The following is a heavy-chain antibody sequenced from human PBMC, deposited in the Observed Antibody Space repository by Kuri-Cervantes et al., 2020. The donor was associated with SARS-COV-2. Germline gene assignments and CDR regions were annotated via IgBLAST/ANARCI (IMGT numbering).Heavy chain of an antibody. V-gene: IGHV3-21*01. CDR2: ISSSSSYI. D-gene: IGHD3-3*01. Sequence: GASLKISCAASGFTFSSYSMNWVLQAPGKGLEWVSSISSSSSYIYYADSVKGRFTISRDNAKNSLYLQMNSLRAEDTAVYYCARGRDFWSGYQDSYYYYYYMDVWGKGTTVTVSS. CDR1: GFTFSSYS. CDR3: ARGRDFWSGYQDSYYYYYYMDV. J-gene: IGHJ6*03.